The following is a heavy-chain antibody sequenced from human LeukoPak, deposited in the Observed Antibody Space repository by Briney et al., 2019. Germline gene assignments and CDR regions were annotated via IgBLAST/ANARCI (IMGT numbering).Heavy chain of an antibody. CDR1: GFTFSSYS. V-gene: IGHV3-21*01. Sequence: PGGSLRFSCAASGFTFSSYSMNWVRQAPGKGLEWVSSISSSSSYKYYADSVKGRFTISRDNAKKSLYLQMNSLRAEDTAVYYCAGDTGDYGRGGIDYWGQGTLVTVSS. CDR3: AGDTGDYGRGGIDY. D-gene: IGHD4-17*01. J-gene: IGHJ4*02. CDR2: ISSSSSYK.